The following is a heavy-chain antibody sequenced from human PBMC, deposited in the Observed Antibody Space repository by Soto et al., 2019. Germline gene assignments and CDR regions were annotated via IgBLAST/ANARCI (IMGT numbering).Heavy chain of an antibody. Sequence: GGSLRLSCAASGFTFSSYSMNWVRQAPGKGLEWVSYISSSSTIYYADSVKGRFTISRDNAKNSLYLQMNSLRDEDTAVYYCVRGATNRTLFDFCGQGSPVTVSS. D-gene: IGHD1-26*01. V-gene: IGHV3-48*02. CDR3: VRGATNRTLFDF. CDR1: GFTFSSYS. CDR2: ISSSSTI. J-gene: IGHJ5*01.